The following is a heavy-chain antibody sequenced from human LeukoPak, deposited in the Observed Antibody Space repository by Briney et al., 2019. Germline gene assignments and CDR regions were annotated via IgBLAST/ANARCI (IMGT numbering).Heavy chain of an antibody. Sequence: GESLKISCKGSGYSFTNYWIGWVRQMPGKGLGWMGIIYPGDSDTRYSPSFQGQVTISADKSISTAYLQWNSLKASDTAMYYCARGHLYDYSTTCYYFDYWGQGTLVTVSS. D-gene: IGHD5-12*01. V-gene: IGHV5-51*01. CDR2: IYPGDSDT. J-gene: IGHJ4*02. CDR1: GYSFTNYW. CDR3: ARGHLYDYSTTCYYFDY.